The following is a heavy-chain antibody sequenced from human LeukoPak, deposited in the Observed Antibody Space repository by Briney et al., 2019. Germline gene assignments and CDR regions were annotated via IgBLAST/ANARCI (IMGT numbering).Heavy chain of an antibody. V-gene: IGHV4-39*01. Sequence: PSETLSLTCTVSGGSISSSSYYWGWIRQPPGKGLEWIGSIYYSGSTYYHPSLTSRVTISVDTSKNQFSLKLSSVTAADTAVHYRARVVPTYDYVWGSYRGGSFDYWGQGTLVTGSS. CDR3: ARVVPTYDYVWGSYRGGSFDY. J-gene: IGHJ4*02. CDR2: IYYSGST. D-gene: IGHD3-16*02. CDR1: GGSISSSSYY.